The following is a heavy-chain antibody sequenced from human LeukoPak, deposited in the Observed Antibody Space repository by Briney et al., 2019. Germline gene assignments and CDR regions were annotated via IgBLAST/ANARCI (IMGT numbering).Heavy chain of an antibody. CDR2: IYTSGST. V-gene: IGHV4-4*07. Sequence: SETLSLTCTVSGGSISSYYWSWLRQPAGKGLEWIGRIYTSGSTNYNPSLKSRVTISVDKSKNQFSLKLSSVTAADTAVYYCARSPGYCSGGSCYWFDPWGQGTLVTVSS. J-gene: IGHJ5*02. CDR3: ARSPGYCSGGSCYWFDP. CDR1: GGSISSYY. D-gene: IGHD2-15*01.